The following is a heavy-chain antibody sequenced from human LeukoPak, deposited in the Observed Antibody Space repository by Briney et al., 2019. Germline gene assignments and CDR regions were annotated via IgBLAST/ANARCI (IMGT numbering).Heavy chain of an antibody. CDR3: ARDTLTLWYNYSYGMDV. D-gene: IGHD2/OR15-2a*01. CDR2: LSNSGNYI. V-gene: IGHV3-21*01. CDR1: GFTFSSYS. Sequence: GDSLRLSCAASGFTFSSYSMKWVRQARGKGLEWVSSLSNSGNYIYYADSVTGRFNISRENAKNSLYLQMNSLRAEDTAVYYCARDTLTLWYNYSYGMDVWGEGTTVTVSS. J-gene: IGHJ6*04.